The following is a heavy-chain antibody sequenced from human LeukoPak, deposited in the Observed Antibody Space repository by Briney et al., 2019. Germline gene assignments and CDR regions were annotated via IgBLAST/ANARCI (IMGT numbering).Heavy chain of an antibody. D-gene: IGHD1-26*01. J-gene: IGHJ4*02. CDR2: IHSSGST. CDR3: ARHGLKLVGASTIYFDN. V-gene: IGHV4-4*09. CDR1: GVSISNNY. Sequence: SETLSLTCSVSGVSISNNYWSWIRPSPEKGLEGIGNIHSSGSTDYNPSFKSRVVVSVDTSKTQFSLKLYSVTAADTAVYYCARHGLKLVGASTIYFDNWGQGTLVTVSS.